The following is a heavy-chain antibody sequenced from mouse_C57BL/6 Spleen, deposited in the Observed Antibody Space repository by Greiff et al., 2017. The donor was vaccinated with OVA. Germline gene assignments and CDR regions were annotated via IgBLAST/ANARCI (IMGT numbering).Heavy chain of an antibody. D-gene: IGHD2-4*01. CDR3: SYDYDDAMAY. CDR1: GYTFTDYY. V-gene: IGHV1-77*01. CDR2: IGPGSGST. Sequence: QVQLQQSGAELVKPGASVKISCKASGYTFTDYYINWVNQRPGQGLEWIGKIGPGSGSTYYNEKFKGKATLTADKSSSTAYMQLSSLTSEDSAVYFCSYDYDDAMAYWGQGTSVTVSA. J-gene: IGHJ4*01.